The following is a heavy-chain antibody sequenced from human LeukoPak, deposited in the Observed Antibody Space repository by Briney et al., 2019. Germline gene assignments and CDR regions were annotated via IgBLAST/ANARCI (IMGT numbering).Heavy chain of an antibody. CDR3: AKINGGWFGELFGPFDY. D-gene: IGHD3-10*01. J-gene: IGHJ4*02. CDR2: ISGSGGST. V-gene: IGHV3-23*01. CDR1: GFTFSSYA. Sequence: PGGSLRLSCAASGFTFSSYAMSWVRQAPGKGLEWVSAISGSGGSTYYADSVKGRFTISRDNSKNTLYLQMNSLRAEDTAVYYCAKINGGWFGELFGPFDYWGQGTLVTVSS.